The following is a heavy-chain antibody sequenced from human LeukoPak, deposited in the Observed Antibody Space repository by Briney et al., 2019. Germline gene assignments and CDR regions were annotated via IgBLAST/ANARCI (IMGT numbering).Heavy chain of an antibody. Sequence: GGSLRLSCAASGFTFDNYAMHWVRQAPGKGLEWVSGISWNSGSTVYVASVKGRFTISRDNAKNSLYLQMDSLRAEDMALYYCAKDVSLGFCSGGSCSVHFDYWGQGTLVTVSS. V-gene: IGHV3-9*03. CDR3: AKDVSLGFCSGGSCSVHFDY. CDR1: GFTFDNYA. D-gene: IGHD2-15*01. CDR2: ISWNSGST. J-gene: IGHJ4*02.